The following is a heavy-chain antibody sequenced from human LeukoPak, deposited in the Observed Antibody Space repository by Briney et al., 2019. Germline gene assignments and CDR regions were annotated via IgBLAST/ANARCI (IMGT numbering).Heavy chain of an antibody. Sequence: GGSLRLSCAASGFTFSSYSMNWVRQAPGKGLEWVSSISGSSSYIYYADSVKGRFTISRDNAKNSLYLQMNSLRAEDTAVYYCARDKAGTRTTGDIWGQGTMVTVSS. D-gene: IGHD1-7*01. CDR1: GFTFSSYS. J-gene: IGHJ3*02. CDR3: ARDKAGTRTTGDI. V-gene: IGHV3-21*01. CDR2: ISGSSSYI.